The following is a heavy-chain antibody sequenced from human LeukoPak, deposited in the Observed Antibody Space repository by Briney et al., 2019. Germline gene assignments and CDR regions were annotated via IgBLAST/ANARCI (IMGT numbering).Heavy chain of an antibody. J-gene: IGHJ4*02. CDR3: ATLKYYLDY. CDR2: IKQDGSEK. Sequence: GGSLRLSCAASGFTFSTYWMTWVRQAPGKGLEWVANIKQDGSEKYYVDSVKGRFTISRDNAENSLYLQMNSLRAEDTAVYYCATLKYYLDYWGQGTLVTVSS. V-gene: IGHV3-7*05. CDR1: GFTFSTYW.